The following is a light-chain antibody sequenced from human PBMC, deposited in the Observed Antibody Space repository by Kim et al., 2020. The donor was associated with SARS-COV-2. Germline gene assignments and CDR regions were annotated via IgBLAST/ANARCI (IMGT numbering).Light chain of an antibody. CDR2: DAS. V-gene: IGKV1-33*01. CDR1: QDIRKY. J-gene: IGKJ4*01. Sequence: DIQMTQSPSSLSASLGDRVTITSQASQDIRKYLNWFQQKPGKAPKLLIYDASDLETGVPSGFSGSGSGTDFTLTISSLQPEDFATYYCQQYHSLPLTFGGGTNVEIK. CDR3: QQYHSLPLT.